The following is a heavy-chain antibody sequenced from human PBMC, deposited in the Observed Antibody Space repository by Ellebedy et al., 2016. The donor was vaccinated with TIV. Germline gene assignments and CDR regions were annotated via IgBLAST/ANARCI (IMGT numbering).Heavy chain of an antibody. CDR3: ARDGLPGIQVAVYYFDY. CDR2: VYHSGSN. V-gene: IGHV4-38-2*02. J-gene: IGHJ4*02. D-gene: IGHD6-19*01. Sequence: SETLSLTCTVSGYSISSGYYWGWIRQPPGKGLEWIGVVYHSGSNYYNPSLKSRFTISVDTSKNPFSLKLSSVTAAGTAVEYFARDGLPGIQVAVYYFDYWGQGTLVTVSS. CDR1: GYSISSGYY.